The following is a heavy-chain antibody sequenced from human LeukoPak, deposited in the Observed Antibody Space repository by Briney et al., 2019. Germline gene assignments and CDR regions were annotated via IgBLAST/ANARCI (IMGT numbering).Heavy chain of an antibody. CDR3: AKDREMVYAIMVDY. D-gene: IGHD2-8*01. Sequence: GGSLRLSCAASGFTLSSYGMHWVRQAPGKGLEWVAVISYDGSNKYYADSVKGRFTISRDNSKNTLYLQMNSLRAEDTAVYYCAKDREMVYAIMVDYWGQGTLVTVSS. V-gene: IGHV3-30*18. J-gene: IGHJ4*02. CDR2: ISYDGSNK. CDR1: GFTLSSYG.